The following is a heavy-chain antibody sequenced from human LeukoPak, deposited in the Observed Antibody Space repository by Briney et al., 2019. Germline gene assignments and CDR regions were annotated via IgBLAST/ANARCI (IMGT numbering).Heavy chain of an antibody. CDR2: TSSSSSYI. CDR3: ARGKEGFYGMDV. V-gene: IGHV3-21*01. CDR1: GFTFSSYS. J-gene: IGHJ6*02. Sequence: GGSLRRSCSASGFTFSSYSMNWVRQAPGKGLEWVSSTSSSSSYIYYADSVKGRFSISRDNAKNSLYLHMNSLRAEDTAVYYCARGKEGFYGMDVWGQGTTVTVSS.